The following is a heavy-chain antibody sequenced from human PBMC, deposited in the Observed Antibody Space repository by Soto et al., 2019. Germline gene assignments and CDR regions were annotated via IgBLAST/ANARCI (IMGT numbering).Heavy chain of an antibody. D-gene: IGHD6-19*01. Sequence: QLQLQESGSGLVKPSQTLSLTCAVSGGSISSGGYSWSWIRQPPGKGREWIGYIYHSGSTYYNPSLKSRVTISVDRSKNQFSLKLSSVTAADTAVYYCARGLGSSGWADAFDIWGQGTMVTVSS. CDR3: ARGLGSSGWADAFDI. CDR2: IYHSGST. J-gene: IGHJ3*02. V-gene: IGHV4-30-2*01. CDR1: GGSISSGGYS.